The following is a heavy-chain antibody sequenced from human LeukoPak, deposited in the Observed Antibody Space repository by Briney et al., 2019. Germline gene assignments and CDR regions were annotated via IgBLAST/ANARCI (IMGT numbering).Heavy chain of an antibody. J-gene: IGHJ4*02. D-gene: IGHD3-9*01. CDR3: ARTVRYFDWSPHYLDY. Sequence: GGSLRLSCAASGFTFSSYSMNWVRQAPGKGLEWVSSISSSSSYIYYADSVKGRFTISRDNAKNSLYLQMNSLRAEDTAVYYCARTVRYFDWSPHYLDYWGQGTLVTVSS. CDR1: GFTFSSYS. V-gene: IGHV3-21*01. CDR2: ISSSSSYI.